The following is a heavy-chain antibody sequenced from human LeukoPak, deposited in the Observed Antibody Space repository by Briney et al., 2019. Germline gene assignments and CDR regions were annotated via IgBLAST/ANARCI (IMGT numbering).Heavy chain of an antibody. D-gene: IGHD3-16*01. Sequence: GGSLRLSCAASGFTFSSHWMSWVRQSPGMGLEWVANINQDGSDKHYVDSVKGRFTISRDNAERSLYQQMNSLRAEDTAVYYCARDHVAPGLIFDSWGQGTLVTVSS. CDR2: INQDGSDK. CDR1: GFTFSSHW. CDR3: ARDHVAPGLIFDS. J-gene: IGHJ4*02. V-gene: IGHV3-7*03.